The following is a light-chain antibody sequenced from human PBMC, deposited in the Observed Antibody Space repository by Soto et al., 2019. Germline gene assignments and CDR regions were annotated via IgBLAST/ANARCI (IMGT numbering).Light chain of an antibody. J-gene: IGKJ1*01. Sequence: DIVMTQSPDSLAVSLGERATINCKSSQSVLYSSNNKNYLAWYQHKPGQPPKLLIYWASTRESGVPDRFSGSGSRTDFTLTISSLQAEDVAVYYCQQYYSSPPWTFGHGTKVEIK. CDR2: WAS. CDR1: QSVLYSSNNKNY. V-gene: IGKV4-1*01. CDR3: QQYYSSPPWT.